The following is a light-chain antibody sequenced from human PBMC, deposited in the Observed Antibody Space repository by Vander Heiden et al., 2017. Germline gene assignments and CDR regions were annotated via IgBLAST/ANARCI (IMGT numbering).Light chain of an antibody. CDR3: LHVF. CDR2: AAS. V-gene: IGKV1-6*01. J-gene: IGKJ3*01. CDR1: PGIRND. Sequence: AIQMTQSPSSLSASVGDRVTITCRASPGIRNDLGWYQQKPVNVPKLLSYAASSLHRGAPARFTATASATVFTLTVGGVQQDELENYYCLHVFIGPGI.